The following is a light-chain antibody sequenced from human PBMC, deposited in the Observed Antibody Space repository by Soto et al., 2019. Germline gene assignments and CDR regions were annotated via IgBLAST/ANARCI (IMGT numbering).Light chain of an antibody. CDR2: DDN. CDR3: AEWDDSLSGYV. Sequence: QSVLTQPPSVSAAPGQKVTISCSGSSSNIGGNSVSWYQQLPGTAPKLLIYDDNKRPSGIPDRFSGSKSGTSATLGITGFQTGDEADYYCAEWDDSLSGYVFGTGTKVTVL. V-gene: IGLV1-51*01. J-gene: IGLJ1*01. CDR1: SSNIGGNS.